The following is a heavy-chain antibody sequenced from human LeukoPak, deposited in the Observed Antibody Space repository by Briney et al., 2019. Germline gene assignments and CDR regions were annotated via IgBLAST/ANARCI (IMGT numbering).Heavy chain of an antibody. CDR3: VRGPHIAATSY. CDR2: IKQDGSAK. J-gene: IGHJ4*02. CDR1: GFTFSNSW. V-gene: IGHV3-7*03. D-gene: IGHD6-25*01. Sequence: SGGSLRLSCAASGFTFSNSWMNWVRQAPGKGLEWVANIKQDGSAKDYMDSVKGRFTISRDNAKNSLYLQINTLRAEDTAVYYCVRGPHIAATSYWGQGTLVTVSS.